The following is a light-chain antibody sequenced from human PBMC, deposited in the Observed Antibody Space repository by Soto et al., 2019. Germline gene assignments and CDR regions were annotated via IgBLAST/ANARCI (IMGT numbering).Light chain of an antibody. Sequence: DIQMTQSRSTLSASVGDRVTITCRASQSISSWLAWYQQKPGKAPKLLIYKASSLESGVPSRFSGSGSGTEFTLTIISLQPDDFATYYCQQYNTRTFGQGTKVEIK. V-gene: IGKV1-5*03. CDR1: QSISSW. CDR2: KAS. CDR3: QQYNTRT. J-gene: IGKJ1*01.